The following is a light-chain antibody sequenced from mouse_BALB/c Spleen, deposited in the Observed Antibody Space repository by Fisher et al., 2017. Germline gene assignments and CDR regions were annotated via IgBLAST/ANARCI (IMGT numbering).Light chain of an antibody. J-gene: IGKJ1*01. V-gene: IGKV4-72*01. Sequence: IVMTQTPAILSASPGEKVTMTCRASSSVSYMHWYQQKPGSSPKPWIYATSNLASGVPARFSGSGSGNSYSLTISSMEGEDAATYYCHQYHRSPPTFGGGTKLEIK. CDR1: SSVSY. CDR2: ATS. CDR3: HQYHRSPPT.